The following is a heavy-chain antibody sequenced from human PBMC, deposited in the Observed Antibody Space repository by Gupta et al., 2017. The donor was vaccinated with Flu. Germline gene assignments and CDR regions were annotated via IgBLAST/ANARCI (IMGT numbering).Heavy chain of an antibody. CDR3: ARGIIVGATNYYYGMDV. CDR2: INHSGST. J-gene: IGHJ6*02. Sequence: QVQLHQWRAGLLKPSETLSLTCAVYGGSFSGYYWSWIRQPPGKGLEGIGEINHSGSTNYKPYRKRRVTISVDTSKNQVSLKMSAVTAADTDVYYCARGIIVGATNYYYGMDVWGQGTTVTVSS. V-gene: IGHV4-34*01. D-gene: IGHD1-26*01. CDR1: GGSFSGYY.